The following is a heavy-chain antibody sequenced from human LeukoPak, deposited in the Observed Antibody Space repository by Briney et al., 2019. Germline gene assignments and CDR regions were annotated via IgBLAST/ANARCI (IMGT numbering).Heavy chain of an antibody. CDR3: ARRYSSSSLWAY. CDR1: GFTVTSNY. J-gene: IGHJ4*02. V-gene: IGHV3-53*01. D-gene: IGHD6-6*01. Sequence: PGGSLRLSCAASGFTVTSNYMSWVRQAPGKGLEWVSIIYSGGNTYYADSVKGRFTISRDNSKNTLYLQMNSLRAEDTAVYYCARRYSSSSLWAYWGQGTLVTVSS. CDR2: IYSGGNT.